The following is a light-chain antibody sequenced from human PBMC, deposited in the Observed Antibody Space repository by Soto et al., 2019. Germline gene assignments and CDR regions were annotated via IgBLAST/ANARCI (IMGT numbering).Light chain of an antibody. V-gene: IGLV2-8*01. Sequence: QSVLTQPPSASGSPGQSVTISCTGSSSDVGAYNYVYWYQQHPGKAPKLMIYEVSKRPSGVPDRFSGSKSGNTASLTVSGLQAADEADYYCSSYAGSNNFVVFGGGTQLTVL. J-gene: IGLJ2*01. CDR1: SSDVGAYNY. CDR3: SSYAGSNNFVV. CDR2: EVS.